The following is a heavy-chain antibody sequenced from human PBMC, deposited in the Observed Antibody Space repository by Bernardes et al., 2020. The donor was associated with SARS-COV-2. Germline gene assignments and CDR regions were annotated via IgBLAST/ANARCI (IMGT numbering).Heavy chain of an antibody. D-gene: IGHD3-9*01. V-gene: IGHV3-53*01. CDR3: ARDGSLRYFDYYYYYGMDV. Sequence: GGSLRLSCAASGFTVSSNYMSWVRQAPGKGLEWVSVIYSGGSTYYADSVKGRFTISRDNSKNTLYLQMNSLRAEDTAVYYCARDGSLRYFDYYYYYGMDVWGQGTTVTVSS. CDR2: IYSGGST. CDR1: GFTVSSNY. J-gene: IGHJ6*02.